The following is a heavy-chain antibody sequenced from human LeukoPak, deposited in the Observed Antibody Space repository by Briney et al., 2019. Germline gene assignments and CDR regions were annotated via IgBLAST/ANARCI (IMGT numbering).Heavy chain of an antibody. CDR2: IYYSGST. J-gene: IGHJ4*02. CDR3: ARDVSGGATYDY. CDR1: GGSISSGGYY. D-gene: IGHD2-21*01. V-gene: IGHV4-31*03. Sequence: SQTLSLTCSVSGGSISSGGYYWSWIRQHPGKGLEWIGYIYYSGSTYYNPSLKSRVSISVDTSKNQFSLKLSSVTAAATAVYYCARDVSGGATYDYWGQGTLVTVSS.